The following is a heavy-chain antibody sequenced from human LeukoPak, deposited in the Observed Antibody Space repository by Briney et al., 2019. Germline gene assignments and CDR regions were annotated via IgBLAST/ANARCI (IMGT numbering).Heavy chain of an antibody. J-gene: IGHJ4*02. V-gene: IGHV1-46*01. D-gene: IGHD6-13*01. CDR2: INPSGGST. CDR1: GYTFTSYY. Sequence: ASVKVSCKASGYTFTSYYIHWVRQAPGQGLEWMGIINPSGGSTKYAQNFQGRVTLTRDTSTSIVYMELSSLRSEDTAVYYCARGEAAAFDYWGQGTLVTVSS. CDR3: ARGEAAAFDY.